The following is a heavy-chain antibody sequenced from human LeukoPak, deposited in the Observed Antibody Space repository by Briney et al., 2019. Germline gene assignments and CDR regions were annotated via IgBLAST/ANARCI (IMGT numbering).Heavy chain of an antibody. CDR1: GYTFTSYG. CDR2: ISAYNGNT. D-gene: IGHD3-10*01. CDR3: ERVGYYYGSGSYEY. J-gene: IGHJ4*02. Sequence: ASVTVSCNASGYTFTSYGSSWVRQAPGQGLEWMGWISAYNGNTNYAQKLQGRVTVTTDTYTSTVSMEVRSLRSDDAAVYYCERVGYYYGSGSYEYWGQGTMVSVSS. V-gene: IGHV1-18*01.